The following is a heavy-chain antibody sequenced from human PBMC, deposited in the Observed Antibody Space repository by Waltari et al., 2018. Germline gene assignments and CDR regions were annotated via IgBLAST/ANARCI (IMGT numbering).Heavy chain of an antibody. CDR3: ARRGMFYFDY. V-gene: IGHV4-34*01. J-gene: IGHJ4*02. Sequence: QVQLQQLGAGLLKPSETLSLPCAVYGRSFRGYYWSWIRQPPGKGLEWIGEINHSGSTNYNPSLKSRVTISVDTSKNQFSLKLSSVTAADTAVYYCARRGMFYFDYWGQGTLVTVSS. CDR1: GRSFRGYY. CDR2: INHSGST. D-gene: IGHD2-15*01.